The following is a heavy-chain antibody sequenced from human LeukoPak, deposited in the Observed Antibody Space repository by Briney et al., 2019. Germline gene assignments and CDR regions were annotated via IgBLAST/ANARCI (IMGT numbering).Heavy chain of an antibody. V-gene: IGHV4-4*07. J-gene: IGHJ4*02. CDR1: GGSINTDY. Sequence: PSETLSLTCTVSGGSINTDYWSWIRQPAGRGLEWIGRVYTSGNTKYNASLQSRVTMSIDTSTKQFFLKLSSVTAADTAVYYCARETLAGTTNYFDNWGQGTLVTVSS. CDR2: VYTSGNT. D-gene: IGHD1-7*01. CDR3: ARETLAGTTNYFDN.